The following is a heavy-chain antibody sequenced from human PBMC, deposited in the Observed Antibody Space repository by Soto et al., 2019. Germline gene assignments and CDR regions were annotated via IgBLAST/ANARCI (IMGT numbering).Heavy chain of an antibody. J-gene: IGHJ4*02. V-gene: IGHV4-59*01. CDR1: GFSISSYF. Sequence: SETLSLTCTFSGFSISSYFWSWIRQSPGQGLVWIGYISYTGSTTYNPSLKSRVSMSVDPSRNQFSLRLSSVTAADTAIYYCARGSEWMSYWGQGTLVTVSS. CDR2: ISYTGST. D-gene: IGHD3-3*01. CDR3: ARGSEWMSY.